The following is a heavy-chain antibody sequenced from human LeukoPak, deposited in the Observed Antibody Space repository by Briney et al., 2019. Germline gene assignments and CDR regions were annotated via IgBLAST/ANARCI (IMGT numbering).Heavy chain of an antibody. CDR1: GYTFTSYG. J-gene: IGHJ6*03. V-gene: IGHV1-18*01. CDR2: ISAYNGNT. Sequence: GASVKVSCKASGYTFTSYGISWVRQAPGQGLEWMGWISAYNGNTNYAQRLQGRVTMTTDTSTSTAYMELRSLRSDDTAVYYCARGRYNWNDGYFYYYMDVWGKGTTVTVSS. CDR3: ARGRYNWNDGYFYYYMDV. D-gene: IGHD1-1*01.